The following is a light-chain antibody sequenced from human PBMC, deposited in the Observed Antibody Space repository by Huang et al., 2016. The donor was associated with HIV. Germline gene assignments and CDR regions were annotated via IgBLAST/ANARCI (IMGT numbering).Light chain of an antibody. Sequence: EVVMTQSPATLSLSPGERATLSCRASQSVSTNLAWYQQKPGQAPRLLIYGASTRATGIPGRFSGGGSGTEFTLTISSLQSEDFVVYYCQQYYNWPPYTFGQGTKLEIK. CDR2: GAS. J-gene: IGKJ2*01. V-gene: IGKV3-15*01. CDR3: QQYYNWPPYT. CDR1: QSVSTN.